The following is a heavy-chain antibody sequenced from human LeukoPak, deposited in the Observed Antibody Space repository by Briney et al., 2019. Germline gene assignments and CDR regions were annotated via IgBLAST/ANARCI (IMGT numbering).Heavy chain of an antibody. CDR3: ASGYDSSGTGDY. CDR2: IIPIFGTA. Sequence: SVEVSCKASGGTFSSYAISWVRQAPGQGLEWMGGIIPIFGTANYAQKFQGRVTITTDESTSTAYMELSSLRSEDTAVYYCASGYDSSGTGDYWGQGTLVTVSS. D-gene: IGHD3-22*01. V-gene: IGHV1-69*05. CDR1: GGTFSSYA. J-gene: IGHJ4*02.